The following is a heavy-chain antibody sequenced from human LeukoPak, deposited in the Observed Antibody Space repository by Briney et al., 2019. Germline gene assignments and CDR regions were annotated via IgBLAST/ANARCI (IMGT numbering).Heavy chain of an antibody. CDR3: ARDNYYDSSGYYYFDY. D-gene: IGHD3-22*01. V-gene: IGHV4-4*07. Sequence: SETLSLTCTVSGGSISSYYWSWIRQPAGKGLEWIGRIYTSGSTNYNPSLKSRVTMSVDTSKNQFSLKLSSVTAADTAVYYCARDNYYDSSGYYYFDYWRQGTLVTVSP. J-gene: IGHJ4*02. CDR2: IYTSGST. CDR1: GGSISSYY.